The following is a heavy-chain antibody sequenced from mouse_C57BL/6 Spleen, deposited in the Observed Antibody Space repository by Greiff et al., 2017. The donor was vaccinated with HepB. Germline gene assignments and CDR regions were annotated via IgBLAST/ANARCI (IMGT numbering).Heavy chain of an antibody. V-gene: IGHV1-61*01. D-gene: IGHD3-3*01. CDR1: GYTFTSYW. Sequence: QVQLQHPGAELVRPGSSVKLSCKASGYTFTSYWMDWVKQRPGQGLEWIGNIYPSDSETHYNQKFKDKATLTVDKSSSTAYMQLSSLTSEDSAVYYCASGTGPYAMDYWGQGTSVTVSS. J-gene: IGHJ4*01. CDR2: IYPSDSET. CDR3: ASGTGPYAMDY.